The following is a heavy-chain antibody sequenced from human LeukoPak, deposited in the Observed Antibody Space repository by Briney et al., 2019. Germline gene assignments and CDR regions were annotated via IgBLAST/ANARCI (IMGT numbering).Heavy chain of an antibody. D-gene: IGHD2-8*01. CDR2: IYYSGST. J-gene: IGHJ5*02. CDR3: ARQQTGVNWFDP. Sequence: SETLSLTCTVSGDSFSTYYWSWIRQPPGKGLEYIGFIYYSGSTNYNPSLKSRVTISIDTSKNQFPLKLRSVTGADTAIYYCARQQTGVNWFDPWGQGTLVTVSS. CDR1: GDSFSTYY. V-gene: IGHV4-59*08.